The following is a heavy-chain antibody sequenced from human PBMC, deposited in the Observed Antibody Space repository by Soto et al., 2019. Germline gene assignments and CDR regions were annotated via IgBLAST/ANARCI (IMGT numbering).Heavy chain of an antibody. J-gene: IGHJ4*02. D-gene: IGHD6-13*01. Sequence: ASVKVSCKASGGTFSSYAISWVRQAPGQGLEWMGGIIPIFGTANYAQKFQGRVTITADESTSTAYMELSSLRSEDTAVYYCARENVKAGYSSSWYVDYWGQGTLVTVSS. V-gene: IGHV1-69*13. CDR2: IIPIFGTA. CDR1: GGTFSSYA. CDR3: ARENVKAGYSSSWYVDY.